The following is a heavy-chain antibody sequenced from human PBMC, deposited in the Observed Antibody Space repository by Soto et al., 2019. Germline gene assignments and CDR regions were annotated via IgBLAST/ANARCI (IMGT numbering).Heavy chain of an antibody. CDR3: AHLLGGCSSDTCSPLRFDY. CDR2: IYWDDDK. J-gene: IGHJ4*01. CDR1: GFSVFTHGEG. Sequence: SGPTLVKPTQTLTLTCTFSGFSVFTHGEGVGWIRQPPGKALEWLALIYWDDDKRYNPSLKSRLTITQDTSRNQVVLTMTIMDPVDTATFYCAHLLGGCSSDTCSPLRFDYWGHGTLVTVSS. V-gene: IGHV2-5*02. D-gene: IGHD2-2*01.